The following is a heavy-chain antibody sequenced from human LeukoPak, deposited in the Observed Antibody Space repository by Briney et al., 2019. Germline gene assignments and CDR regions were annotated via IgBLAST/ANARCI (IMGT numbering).Heavy chain of an antibody. CDR3: ASLGYCSGGSCYWVFDY. CDR1: GGSISNYF. D-gene: IGHD2-15*01. CDR2: VFYNGST. V-gene: IGHV4-59*01. J-gene: IGHJ4*02. Sequence: PSETLSLTCTVAGGSISNYFWSWIRQPPGKGLEWVGHVFYNGSTNYNPSLKSRVTISRDTSSIRFSLRLSSVTAADTATYYCASLGYCSGGSCYWVFDYWGQGTLVTVSS.